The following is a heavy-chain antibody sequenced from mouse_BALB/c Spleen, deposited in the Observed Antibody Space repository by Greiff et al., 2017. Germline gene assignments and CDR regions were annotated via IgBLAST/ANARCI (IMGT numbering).Heavy chain of an antibody. Sequence: EVMLMESGGGLVQPGGSRKLSCAASGFTFSSFGMHWVRQAPEKGLEWVAYISSGSSTIYYADTVKGRFTISRDNPKNTLFLQMTSLRSEDTAMYYCARLYYGYGWYFEVWGAGTTVTVSS. J-gene: IGHJ1*01. V-gene: IGHV5-17*02. CDR1: GFTFSSFG. CDR3: ARLYYGYGWYFEV. D-gene: IGHD1-2*01. CDR2: ISSGSSTI.